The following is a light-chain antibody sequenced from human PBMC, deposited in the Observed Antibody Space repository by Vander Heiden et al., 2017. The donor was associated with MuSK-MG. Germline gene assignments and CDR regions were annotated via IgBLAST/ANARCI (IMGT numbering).Light chain of an antibody. CDR3: QAWDSTTGV. J-gene: IGLJ1*01. V-gene: IGLV3-1*01. CDR1: TLGDKY. CDR2: KNT. Sequence: SSALIPPPSVSVSPGQTASITCSGDTLGDKYACWYQQKPGQSPVLVIYKNTKRPSGIPERFSGSTSGNTATLTISGAQPMDEADYYCQAWDSTTGVFGTGTKVTVL.